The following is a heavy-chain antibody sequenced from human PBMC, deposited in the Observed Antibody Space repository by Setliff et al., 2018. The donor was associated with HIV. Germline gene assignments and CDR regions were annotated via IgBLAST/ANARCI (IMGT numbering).Heavy chain of an antibody. J-gene: IGHJ4*02. Sequence: ASVKVSCKASGYGFTGYYIHWVRQAPGQGLEWMGWINPNSGGTRYTQKFQGRVTMTRDTSINTAYMELRDLIFDDTAVYFCARDTSATIRPLFDYWGQGTPVTVSS. CDR1: GYGFTGYY. CDR3: ARDTSATIRPLFDY. D-gene: IGHD5-12*01. CDR2: INPNSGGT. V-gene: IGHV1-2*02.